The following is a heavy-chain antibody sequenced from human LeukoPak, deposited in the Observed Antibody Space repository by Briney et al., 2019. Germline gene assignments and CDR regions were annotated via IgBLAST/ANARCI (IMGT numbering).Heavy chain of an antibody. D-gene: IGHD3-10*01. CDR3: ARDGGFGELLFDY. CDR2: IYYSGST. V-gene: IGHV4-39*07. CDR1: GGSISSSSYY. Sequence: PSETLSLTCTVSGGSISSSSYYWGWIRQPPGKGLEWIGSIYYSGSTYYNPSLKSRVTISVDTSKNQFSLKLSSVTAADTAVYYCARDGGFGELLFDYWGQGTLVTVSS. J-gene: IGHJ4*02.